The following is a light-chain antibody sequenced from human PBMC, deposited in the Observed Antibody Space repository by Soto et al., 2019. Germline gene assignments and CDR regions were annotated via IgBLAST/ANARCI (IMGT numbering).Light chain of an antibody. V-gene: IGKV3-20*01. CDR3: QQYGDAPL. J-gene: IGKJ3*01. CDR1: QSVRSSY. Sequence: EMVLTQSPGTLSLSPGERATLSCRASQSVRSSYLAWYQQKPGQAPRLLIYGASIRATGIPDRFGGSGSGKDFTLTISRLEPEDFAVYYCQQYGDAPLFGPGTKVDIK. CDR2: GAS.